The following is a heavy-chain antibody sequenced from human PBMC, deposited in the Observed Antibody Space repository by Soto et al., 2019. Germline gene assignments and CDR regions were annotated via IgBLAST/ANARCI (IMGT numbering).Heavy chain of an antibody. CDR1: GGSLTKYY. V-gene: IGHV4-4*07. CDR3: ARDNNDFWSLYPLAFDY. Sequence: QVQLQESGPGLVKPSETLSLTCTVSGGSLTKYYWSWIRQPAGKGLEWIGRISTSGNVVSNASLRSRLTMSVDTSKNQFSLRLTSVTAADTAVYYCARDNNDFWSLYPLAFDYWGQGALVTVSS. D-gene: IGHD3-3*01. CDR2: ISTSGNV. J-gene: IGHJ4*02.